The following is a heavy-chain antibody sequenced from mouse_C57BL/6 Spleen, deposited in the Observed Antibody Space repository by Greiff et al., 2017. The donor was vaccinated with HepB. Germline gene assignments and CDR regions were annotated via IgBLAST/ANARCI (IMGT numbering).Heavy chain of an antibody. CDR2: IWRGGST. J-gene: IGHJ1*03. CDR1: GFSLTSYG. D-gene: IGHD2-3*01. Sequence: QVQLQQSGPGLVQPSQSLSITCTVSGFSLTSYGVHWVRQSPGKGLEWLGVIWRGGSTDYNSAFISRLSISKDNYKSQVFFKMNSLQADDTAIYYCARNRIYDGYYDWYFDVWGTGTTVTVSS. V-gene: IGHV2-2*01. CDR3: ARNRIYDGYYDWYFDV.